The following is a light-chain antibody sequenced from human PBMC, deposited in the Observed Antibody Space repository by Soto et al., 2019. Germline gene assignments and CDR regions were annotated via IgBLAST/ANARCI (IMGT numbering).Light chain of an antibody. Sequence: EIVLTQSPGTLSLSPGERATLSCRASQSVSSSYLAWYQQKPGQAPRLLIYGASSRATGIPDRFSGSGSGTDFTLTISRPEPEDFAVYYCQQSGSSPLWTFGQGTKVEIK. J-gene: IGKJ1*01. CDR1: QSVSSSY. V-gene: IGKV3-20*01. CDR3: QQSGSSPLWT. CDR2: GAS.